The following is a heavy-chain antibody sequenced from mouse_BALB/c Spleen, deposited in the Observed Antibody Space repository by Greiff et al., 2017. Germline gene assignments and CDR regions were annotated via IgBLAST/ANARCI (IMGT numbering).Heavy chain of an antibody. D-gene: IGHD2-1*01. CDR2: ISYDGSN. CDR3: ARAFYGNPFDY. V-gene: IGHV3-6*02. CDR1: GYSITSGYY. J-gene: IGHJ2*01. Sequence: EVQVVESGPGLVKPSQSLSLTCSVTGYSITSGYYWNWIRQFPGNKLEWMGYISYDGSNNYNPSLKNRISITRDTSKNQFFLKLNSVTTEDTATYYCARAFYGNPFDYWGQGTTLTVSS.